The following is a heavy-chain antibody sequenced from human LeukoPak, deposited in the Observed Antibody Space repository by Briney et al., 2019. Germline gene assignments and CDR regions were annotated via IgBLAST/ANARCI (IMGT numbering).Heavy chain of an antibody. CDR1: GFTFDDYA. CDR2: ISWNSGSI. CDR3: AKDGDIVATRYCFDY. D-gene: IGHD5-12*01. Sequence: GGSLRLSCAASGFTFDDYAMHWVRQAPGKGLEWVSGISWNSGSISYADSVKGRFTISRDNAKNSLYLQMNSLRAEDMALYYCAKDGDIVATRYCFDYWGQGTLVTVSS. J-gene: IGHJ4*02. V-gene: IGHV3-9*03.